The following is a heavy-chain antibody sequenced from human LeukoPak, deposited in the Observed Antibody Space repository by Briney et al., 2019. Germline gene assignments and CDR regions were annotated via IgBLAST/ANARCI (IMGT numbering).Heavy chain of an antibody. V-gene: IGHV3-23*01. CDR1: GFTFSSYA. D-gene: IGHD3-22*01. CDR3: AKGSYYDSSGSFYFDY. Sequence: PGGSLRLSCAASGFTFSSYATSWARHAPGKGLEWVSGISGSGDNTYYADSVKGRFTISRDNSKNTLYVQVNSLGTEDTAAYYCAKGSYYDSSGSFYFDYWGQGTLVTVSS. J-gene: IGHJ4*02. CDR2: ISGSGDNT.